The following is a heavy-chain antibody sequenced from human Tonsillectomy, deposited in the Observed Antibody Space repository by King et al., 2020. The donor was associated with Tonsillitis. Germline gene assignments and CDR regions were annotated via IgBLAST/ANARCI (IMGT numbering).Heavy chain of an antibody. V-gene: IGHV3-74*01. Sequence: VQLVESGGGLVQPGGSLRLSCAASGFTFSSYWMHWVRQAPGKGLVWVSRINSDGSSTSYADSVKGRFTISRDNAKNTLYLQMNSLRAEDTAVYYRARGNYYYGSGSYYNHYYMDVWGKGTTVTVSS. CDR2: INSDGSST. CDR1: GFTFSSYW. D-gene: IGHD3-10*01. J-gene: IGHJ6*03. CDR3: ARGNYYYGSGSYYNHYYMDV.